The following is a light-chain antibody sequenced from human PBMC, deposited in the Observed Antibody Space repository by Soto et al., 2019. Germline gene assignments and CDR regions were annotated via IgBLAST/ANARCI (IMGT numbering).Light chain of an antibody. V-gene: IGKV3-20*01. J-gene: IGKJ4*01. CDR1: QSVSSSY. Sequence: EIVLTQSPGTLSLSPGERATLSCRASQSVSSSYLAWYQQKPGQAPRLLIYGASNRATGIPARFSGSGSGTDFTLTISRLEPGDFAVYYCQQFSSYPLTFGGGTKVDIK. CDR2: GAS. CDR3: QQFSSYPLT.